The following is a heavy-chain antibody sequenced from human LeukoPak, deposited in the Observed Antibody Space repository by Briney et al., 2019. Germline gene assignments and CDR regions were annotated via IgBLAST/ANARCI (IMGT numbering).Heavy chain of an antibody. CDR3: ARRLADRYSYFDY. J-gene: IGHJ4*02. D-gene: IGHD2-21*01. Sequence: NPSETLSLTCTVSGGSISSGGYYWSWIRQLPGKGLEWIGYIYYSGTTYYHTSLESRVTISLDTSKNQFSLKLSSVTAADTAVYYCARRLADRYSYFDYWGQGALVTVSS. CDR1: GGSISSGGYY. V-gene: IGHV4-31*03. CDR2: IYYSGTT.